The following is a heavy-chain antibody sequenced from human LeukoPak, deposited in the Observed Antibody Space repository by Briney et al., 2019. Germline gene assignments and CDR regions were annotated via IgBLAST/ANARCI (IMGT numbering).Heavy chain of an antibody. CDR1: GYTFTNYA. CDR3: ARDLVSSRSTPRYYFDY. CDR2: INPNSGGT. D-gene: IGHD2-2*01. J-gene: IGHJ4*02. V-gene: IGHV1-2*02. Sequence: ASVKVSCKASGYTFTNYAMNWVRQAPGQGLEWMGWINPNSGGTNYAQKFQGRVTMTRDTSISTAYMELSRLRSDDTAVYYCARDLVSSRSTPRYYFDYWGQGTLVTVSS.